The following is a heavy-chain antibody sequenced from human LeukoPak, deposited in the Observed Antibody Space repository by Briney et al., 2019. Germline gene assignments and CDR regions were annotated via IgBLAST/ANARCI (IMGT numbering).Heavy chain of an antibody. J-gene: IGHJ4*02. CDR1: GFTVSNTY. Sequence: PGGSLRLSCAASGFTVSNTYMSWVRQAPGKGLEWVSAISGSGGSTYYPDSLKGRFTISRDNSKNTLYLQMNSLRVEDTAVYYCAKDKGISGSYYHYWGQGTLVTVSS. CDR3: AKDKGISGSYYHY. D-gene: IGHD1-26*01. CDR2: ISGSGGST. V-gene: IGHV3-23*01.